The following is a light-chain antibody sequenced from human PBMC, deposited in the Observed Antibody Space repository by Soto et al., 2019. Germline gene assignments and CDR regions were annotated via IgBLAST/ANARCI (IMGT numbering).Light chain of an antibody. CDR3: QQYNSYLS. J-gene: IGKJ3*01. V-gene: IGKV1-5*01. CDR1: QRVYNW. CDR2: SVS. Sequence: IEMTQYPSTVSASVGARVTITCRASQRVYNWLAWYQQKPGKAPKLLISSVSTLESVVPSRFSGSGSGTDFTLAISSLPPEDLGTYYCQQYNSYLSFGPGTKVEI.